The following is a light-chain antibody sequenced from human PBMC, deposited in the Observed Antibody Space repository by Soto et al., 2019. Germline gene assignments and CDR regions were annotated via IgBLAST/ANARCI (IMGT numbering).Light chain of an antibody. J-gene: IGKJ3*01. CDR1: QGVTPAY. CDR3: QQYGGSPLFT. Sequence: EIVLTQSPGTLSLSPGERATLSCRASQGVTPAYLAWYQHKPGQAPRLLIYGASNNATGIPDRFSSSGSGTDFTLTISRLEPEDFAVYSCQQYGGSPLFTFGPGTRVDFK. CDR2: GAS. V-gene: IGKV3-20*01.